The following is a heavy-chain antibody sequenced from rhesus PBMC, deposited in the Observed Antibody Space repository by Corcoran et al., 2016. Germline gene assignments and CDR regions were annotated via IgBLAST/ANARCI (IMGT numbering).Heavy chain of an antibody. J-gene: IGHJ4*01. CDR3: ARRTRYNWNDGDY. V-gene: IGHV4-143*01. CDR1: GGSISGYYL. CDR2: IYCGSGST. D-gene: IGHD1-7*02. Sequence: QVQLQESGPGVVKPSETLSLTCAVSGGSISGYYLWSWIRQPPGKGLEWIGFIYCGSGSTSYNPSLKSRVIISIDTSKNQFSLKLSSVTAADTAVYYCARRTRYNWNDGDYWGQGVLVTVSS.